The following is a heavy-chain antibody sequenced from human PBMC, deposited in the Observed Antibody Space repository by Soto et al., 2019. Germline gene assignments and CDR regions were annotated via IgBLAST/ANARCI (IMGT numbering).Heavy chain of an antibody. V-gene: IGHV3-30-3*02. Sequence: GGSLRLSCAASGFTFSNYAMHWVRQAPGKGLEWVAVISYDGSTYYADSVKGRFTISRDNSKDTLYLQMNNLRAEDTAVYYCAKPPDYNWNDYWGQGTLVTVSS. D-gene: IGHD1-20*01. CDR2: ISYDGST. J-gene: IGHJ4*02. CDR1: GFTFSNYA. CDR3: AKPPDYNWNDY.